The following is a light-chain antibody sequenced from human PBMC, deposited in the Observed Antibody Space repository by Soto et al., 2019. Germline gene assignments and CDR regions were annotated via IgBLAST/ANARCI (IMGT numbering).Light chain of an antibody. CDR1: QNINTW. Sequence: DIQMTQSPSTLSASVGDRVTITCRATQNINTWLAWYQQKPGKAPKLLIYGASSLESGVPSRFSGRGSGTDFTLTISSLQPEDFATYFCQQYNNWPRTFGQGTKVEIK. V-gene: IGKV1-5*03. CDR2: GAS. CDR3: QQYNNWPRT. J-gene: IGKJ1*01.